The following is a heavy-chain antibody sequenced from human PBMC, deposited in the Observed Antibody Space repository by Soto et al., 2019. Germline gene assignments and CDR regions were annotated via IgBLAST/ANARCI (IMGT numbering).Heavy chain of an antibody. CDR1: GGSISSGGYY. CDR2: IYYSGST. CDR3: AREAEGYCSSTSCYSYYYYDMDV. Sequence: QVQLQESGPGLVKPSQTLSLTCTVSGGSISSGGYYWSWIRQHPGKGLEWIGYIYYSGSTYYNPSLKSRVTISVDTSKNQLSLKLSSVTAAATAVYYCAREAEGYCSSTSCYSYYYYDMDVCCKGPTVTVSS. V-gene: IGHV4-31*03. D-gene: IGHD2-2*01. J-gene: IGHJ6*03.